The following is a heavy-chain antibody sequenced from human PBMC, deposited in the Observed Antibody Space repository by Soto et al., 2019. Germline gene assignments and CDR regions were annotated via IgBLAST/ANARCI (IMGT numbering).Heavy chain of an antibody. V-gene: IGHV3-33*01. CDR3: ARDDAFGNENAFDL. Sequence: GGSLRLSCAVSGFSFRTYGFHWVRQPPGKGLEWVAVISPKGHSDSVEGRFTISRDNSKDTLYLQMNNLRAKDTAVYYCARDDAFGNENAFDLWGQGTMVPVSS. J-gene: IGHJ3*01. CDR2: ISPK. D-gene: IGHD1-1*01. CDR1: GFSFRTYG.